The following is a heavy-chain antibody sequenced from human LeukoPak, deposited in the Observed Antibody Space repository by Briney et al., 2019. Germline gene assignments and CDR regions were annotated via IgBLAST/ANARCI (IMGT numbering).Heavy chain of an antibody. CDR2: ISSRSRTI. CDR1: GVTFISYS. CDR3: ARDRYSSSWHTGYAFDI. J-gene: IGHJ3*02. V-gene: IGHV3-48*01. D-gene: IGHD6-13*01. Sequence: GGALRLSCEAPGVTFISYSMNWVRQAPGKGREWVPYISSRSRTIYYADSVRGRFTISRDKAKNSLYLQMNSLRAEDTAVYYCARDRYSSSWHTGYAFDIWGQGTMVTVSS.